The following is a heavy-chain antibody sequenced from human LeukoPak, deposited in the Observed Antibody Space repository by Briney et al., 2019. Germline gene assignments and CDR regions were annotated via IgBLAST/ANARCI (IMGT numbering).Heavy chain of an antibody. CDR3: ARSEDTAMVFSY. Sequence: GGSLRLSCAASGFTFSSYGMHWVRQAPGKGLEWVAVIWYDGSNKYYADSVKGRFTISRDNSKNTLYLQMNSLRAEDTAVYYCARSEDTAMVFSYWGQGTLVTVSS. V-gene: IGHV3-33*01. CDR1: GFTFSSYG. J-gene: IGHJ4*02. CDR2: IWYDGSNK. D-gene: IGHD5-18*01.